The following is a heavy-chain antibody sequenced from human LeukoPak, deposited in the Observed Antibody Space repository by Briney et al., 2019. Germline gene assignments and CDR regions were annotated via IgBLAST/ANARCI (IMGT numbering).Heavy chain of an antibody. CDR3: AKPSGSGVDY. D-gene: IGHD1-26*01. J-gene: IGHJ4*02. CDR2: IRSDGYHT. CDR1: GFIFHTHD. V-gene: IGHV3-30*02. Sequence: GGSLRLSCGASGFIFHTHDMHWVRQAPGKGLEWVAFIRSDGYHTYYADSVKGRFTITRDNSKNTLYLQMNSLRLEDMAVYYCAKPSGSGVDYWGRGTRVTVSS.